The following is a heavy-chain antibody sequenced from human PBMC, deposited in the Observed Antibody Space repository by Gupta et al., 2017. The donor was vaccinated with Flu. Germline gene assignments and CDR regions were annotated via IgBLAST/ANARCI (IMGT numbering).Heavy chain of an antibody. CDR1: GGSISSSSYY. Sequence: QLQLQESGPGLVKPSETLSLTCTVSGGSISSSSYYWGRLRQPPGKGLEWIGSIYYSGSTYYNPSLKSRVTISVDTSKNQFSLKLSSVTAADTAVYYCARRIVLLWFGELLVGWFDPWGQGTLVTVSS. CDR2: IYYSGST. CDR3: ARRIVLLWFGELLVGWFDP. V-gene: IGHV4-39*01. J-gene: IGHJ5*02. D-gene: IGHD3-10*01.